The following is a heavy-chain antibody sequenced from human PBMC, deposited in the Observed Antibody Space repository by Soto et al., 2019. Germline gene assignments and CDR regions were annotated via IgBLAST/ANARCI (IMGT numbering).Heavy chain of an antibody. CDR3: AKELPDYDFWSGYVFDY. CDR2: ISGSGGST. J-gene: IGHJ4*02. Sequence: EVQLLESGGGLVQPGGSLRLSCAASGFTFSSYAMSWVRQAPGKGLEWVSAISGSGGSTYYADSVKGRFTISRDNSKNTLDLQMNSLRAEDTAVYYCAKELPDYDFWSGYVFDYWGQGTLVTVSS. D-gene: IGHD3-3*01. CDR1: GFTFSSYA. V-gene: IGHV3-23*01.